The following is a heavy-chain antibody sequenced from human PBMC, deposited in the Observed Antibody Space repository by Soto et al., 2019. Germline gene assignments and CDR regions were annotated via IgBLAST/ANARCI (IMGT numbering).Heavy chain of an antibody. Sequence: QVQLVQSGAEVKKPGASVKVSCKASGYTFTSYYMHLVRQAPGQGLEWMGIINPSGGSTSYAQKFQRRVTMTRDTSTRTVYMELSSLRSEDTAVYYCARDRGYCTNGVCYVANWFDPWGQEPWSPSPQ. D-gene: IGHD2-8*01. V-gene: IGHV1-46*01. CDR2: INPSGGST. J-gene: IGHJ5*02. CDR3: ARDRGYCTNGVCYVANWFDP. CDR1: GYTFTSYY.